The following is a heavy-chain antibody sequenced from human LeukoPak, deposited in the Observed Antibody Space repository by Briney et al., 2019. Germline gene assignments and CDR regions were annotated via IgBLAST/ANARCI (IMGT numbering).Heavy chain of an antibody. Sequence: PSETLSLTCAVYGGSFSGYYWSWIRQPPGKGLEWIGEINHSGSTNYNPSLKSRVTISVDTSKNQFSLKLSSVTAADTAVYYCARGSHSSGYRRPFDYWGQGTLVTVSS. CDR3: ARGSHSSGYRRPFDY. J-gene: IGHJ4*02. CDR1: GGSFSGYY. CDR2: INHSGST. V-gene: IGHV4-34*01. D-gene: IGHD3-22*01.